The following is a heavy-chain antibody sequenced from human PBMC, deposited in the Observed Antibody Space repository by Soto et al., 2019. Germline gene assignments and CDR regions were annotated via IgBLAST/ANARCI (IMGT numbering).Heavy chain of an antibody. CDR2: INWNSDKV. J-gene: IGHJ6*02. Sequence: PRLSCAASGFTFGDFAMHWVRQAPGKGLEWVAGINWNSDKVDYADSVKGRFTISRDNAKNSLYLQMNSLRPEDTALYYCAKDLTLSDYYYFGLDLWGQGTTVTVSS. V-gene: IGHV3-9*01. CDR3: AKDLTLSDYYYFGLDL. CDR1: GFTFGDFA. D-gene: IGHD7-27*01.